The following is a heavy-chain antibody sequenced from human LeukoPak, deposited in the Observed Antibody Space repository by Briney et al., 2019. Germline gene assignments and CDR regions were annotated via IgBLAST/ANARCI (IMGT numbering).Heavy chain of an antibody. J-gene: IGHJ4*02. CDR2: IRYSGGTT. Sequence: GGSLRLSCATSGFTFSNYAMSWVRQAPGKGLEWLSAIRYSGGTTYYADSVEGRFTISRDNAENSLYLQMNSLRVEDTAVYYCARDVITMGGGFNYWGQGTLVTVSS. CDR3: ARDVITMGGGFNY. CDR1: GFTFSNYA. D-gene: IGHD1-14*01. V-gene: IGHV3-23*01.